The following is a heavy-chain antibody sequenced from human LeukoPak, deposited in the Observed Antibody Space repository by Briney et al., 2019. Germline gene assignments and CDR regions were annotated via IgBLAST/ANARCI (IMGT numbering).Heavy chain of an antibody. V-gene: IGHV4-39*01. D-gene: IGHD2-21*02. CDR3: ARILNIVVVTSTTXXXYFDL. CDR2: IYYSGGT. CDR1: GGSISSTSYY. Sequence: SETLSLTCTVSGGSISSTSYYWGWIRQSPGKGLDWIGSIYYSGGTYYNPSLKSRGTIFIDRSKNQFSLNLTSVTAADTALYYCARILNIVVVTSTTXXXYFDLWGRGAQVTVSS. J-gene: IGHJ2*01.